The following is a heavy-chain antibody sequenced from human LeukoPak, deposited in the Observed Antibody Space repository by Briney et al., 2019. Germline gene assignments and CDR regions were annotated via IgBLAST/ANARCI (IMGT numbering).Heavy chain of an antibody. CDR2: IIWDGVST. D-gene: IGHD3-22*01. Sequence: HAGGSLRLSCAASGFTFDHYTMHWVRQAPGKGLEWVSLIIWDGVSTYYAGSVKGRFTISRDNRKNSVSLQMNSLRTEDTALYYCAKDGKGSNAYYYADHWGQGTLVTVSS. V-gene: IGHV3-43*01. CDR3: AKDGKGSNAYYYADH. CDR1: GFTFDHYT. J-gene: IGHJ4*02.